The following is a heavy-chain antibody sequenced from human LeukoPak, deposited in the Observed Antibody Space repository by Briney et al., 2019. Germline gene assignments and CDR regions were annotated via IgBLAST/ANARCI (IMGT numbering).Heavy chain of an antibody. V-gene: IGHV4-59*12. CDR1: GGSISSYY. CDR3: ARGRRRLEILTGYSPFDY. CDR2: IYYSGST. Sequence: SETLSLTCTVSGGSISSYYWSWIRQPPGKGLEWIGYIYYSGSTNYNPSLKSRVTISVDTSKNQFSLKLSSVTAADTAVYYCARGRRRLEILTGYSPFDYWGQGTLVTVSS. J-gene: IGHJ4*02. D-gene: IGHD3-9*01.